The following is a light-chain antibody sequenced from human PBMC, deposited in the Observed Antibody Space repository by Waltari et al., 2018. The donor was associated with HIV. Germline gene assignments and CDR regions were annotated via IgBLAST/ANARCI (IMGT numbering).Light chain of an antibody. CDR3: QQYGSSPWYT. V-gene: IGKV3-20*01. CDR2: GAS. CDR1: QSVSSSY. J-gene: IGKJ2*01. Sequence: EIVLTQSPGTLSLSTGERATLSCRASQSVSSSYLAWYQQKPGQAPRLLIYGASSRATGIPDRFSGSGSGTDFTLTISRLEPEDFAVYYCQQYGSSPWYTFGQGTKLEIK.